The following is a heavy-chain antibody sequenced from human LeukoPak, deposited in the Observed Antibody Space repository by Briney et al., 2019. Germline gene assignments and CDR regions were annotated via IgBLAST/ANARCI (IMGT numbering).Heavy chain of an antibody. V-gene: IGHV4-61*05. D-gene: IGHD5-24*01. CDR2: IYYSGST. J-gene: IGHJ3*02. Sequence: SETLSLTCTVSGGSIRSSYYYWGWIRQPPGKGLEWIGYIYYSGSTNYNPSLKSRVTISVDTSKNQFSLKLSSVTAADTAVYYCASWEDGYNYSNAFDIWGQGTMVTVSS. CDR3: ASWEDGYNYSNAFDI. CDR1: GGSIRSSYYY.